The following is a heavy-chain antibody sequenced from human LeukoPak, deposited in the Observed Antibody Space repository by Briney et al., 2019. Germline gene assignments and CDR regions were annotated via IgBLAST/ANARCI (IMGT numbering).Heavy chain of an antibody. J-gene: IGHJ6*03. D-gene: IGHD6-19*01. Sequence: SETLSLTCTVSGDSISGHYWNWIRQPPGKGLEWIGYIHSSGSTDYSPSLRRRVTLSVDTSKNQLSLKLTSVTAADTAVYYCARPTATPAGSYYYHYLHVWGKGTTVTVSS. CDR1: GDSISGHY. CDR3: ARPTATPAGSYYYHYLHV. CDR2: IHSSGST. V-gene: IGHV4-4*09.